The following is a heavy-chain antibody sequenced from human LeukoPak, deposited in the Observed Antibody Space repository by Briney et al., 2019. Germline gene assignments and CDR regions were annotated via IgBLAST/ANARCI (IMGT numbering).Heavy chain of an antibody. CDR1: GFTFSTYY. J-gene: IGHJ4*02. Sequence: GGSLRLSCAASGFTFSTYYMTWVRQAPGKGLAWVANIRRDASAQFYADSVKGRFTVSRDNAKNSLYLQMNSLRVEDTAIYYCTTQIEDTLATIGFFYWGQGTLVTVSS. CDR2: IRRDASAQ. CDR3: TTQIEDTLATIGFFY. V-gene: IGHV3-7*05. D-gene: IGHD5-12*01.